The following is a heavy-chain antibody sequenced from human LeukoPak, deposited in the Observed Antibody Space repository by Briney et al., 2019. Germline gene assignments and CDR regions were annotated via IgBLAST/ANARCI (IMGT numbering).Heavy chain of an antibody. CDR1: GGSFSSSTYY. Sequence: SETLSLTCAVYGGSFSSSTYYWGWIRQPPGKGLEWIGTIYYRGSTYYNPSLKSRVTISVDTSKNQFSLKLTSVTAADTAVYYCARLGRTYYDFWSGPWGQGTLVTVSS. CDR3: ARLGRTYYDFWSGP. V-gene: IGHV4-39*01. D-gene: IGHD3-3*01. CDR2: IYYRGST. J-gene: IGHJ5*02.